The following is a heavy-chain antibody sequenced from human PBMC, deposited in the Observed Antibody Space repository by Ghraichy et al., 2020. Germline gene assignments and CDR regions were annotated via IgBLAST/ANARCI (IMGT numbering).Heavy chain of an antibody. CDR3: ARCQQWLPVPCGY. Sequence: ASVKVSCKASGYTFTGYYMHWVRQAPGQGLEWMGWINPNSGGTNYAQKFQGRVTMTRDTSISTAYMELSRLRSDDTAVYYCARCQQWLPVPCGYWGQGTLVTVSS. CDR1: GYTFTGYY. CDR2: INPNSGGT. V-gene: IGHV1-2*02. D-gene: IGHD6-19*01. J-gene: IGHJ4*02.